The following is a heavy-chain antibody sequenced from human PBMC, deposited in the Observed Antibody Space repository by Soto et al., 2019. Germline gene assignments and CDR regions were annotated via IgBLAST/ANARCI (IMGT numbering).Heavy chain of an antibody. D-gene: IGHD3-9*01. CDR3: ARFPPRLRYFDWLSKNYYGMDV. J-gene: IGHJ6*02. Sequence: GGSLRLSCAASGFTFSTYDMSWVRQAPGKGLEWVAVISYDGSNKYYADSVKGRFTISRDNSKNTLYLQMNSLRAEDTAVYYCARFPPRLRYFDWLSKNYYGMDVWGQGTTVTVSS. CDR2: ISYDGSNK. CDR1: GFTFSTYD. V-gene: IGHV3-30-3*01.